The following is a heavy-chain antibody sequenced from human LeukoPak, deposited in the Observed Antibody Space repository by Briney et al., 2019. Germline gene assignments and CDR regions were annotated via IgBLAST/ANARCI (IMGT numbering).Heavy chain of an antibody. D-gene: IGHD2-21*01. CDR3: ARHSYVHYGMDV. Sequence: SETLSLTCTVSGGSISSYYWSWIRQPPGKGLEWIGYIYYSGSTNYNPSLKSRVTISVDTSKNQFSLKLSSVTAADTAMYYCARHSYVHYGMDVWGQGTTVTISS. V-gene: IGHV4-59*01. J-gene: IGHJ6*02. CDR1: GGSISSYY. CDR2: IYYSGST.